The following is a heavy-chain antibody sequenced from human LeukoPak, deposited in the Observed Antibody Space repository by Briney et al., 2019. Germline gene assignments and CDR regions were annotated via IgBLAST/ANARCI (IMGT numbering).Heavy chain of an antibody. J-gene: IGHJ4*02. Sequence: PGGSLRLSCAASGFTFSSYAMSWVRQAPGRGLEWVSAISGSGGSTYFADSVRGRFTISRDNAKNSLYLQMSSLRAEDTAVYYCATNWGLDYWGQGTLVTVSS. CDR2: ISGSGGST. CDR1: GFTFSSYA. CDR3: ATNWGLDY. D-gene: IGHD7-27*01. V-gene: IGHV3-23*01.